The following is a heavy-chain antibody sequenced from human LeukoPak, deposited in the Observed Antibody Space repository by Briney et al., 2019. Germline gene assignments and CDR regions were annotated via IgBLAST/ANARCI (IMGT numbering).Heavy chain of an antibody. D-gene: IGHD5-24*01. CDR3: VRRDGYKPWDYNGMDV. J-gene: IGHJ6*02. V-gene: IGHV3-74*01. CDR2: INSDGSYT. Sequence: GGSLRLSCAASGFNLRNYWMHWVRQAPGKGLVWVSRINSDGSYTNYADSVKGRFTISRDNTKNTLYLQMNSLRAEDTAVYYCVRRDGYKPWDYNGMDVWGQGTTVTVS. CDR1: GFNLRNYW.